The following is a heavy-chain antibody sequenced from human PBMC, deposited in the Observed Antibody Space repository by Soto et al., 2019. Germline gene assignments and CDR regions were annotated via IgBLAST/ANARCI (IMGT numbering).Heavy chain of an antibody. CDR3: ARAPITGTIAFDP. D-gene: IGHD1-7*01. CDR2: TYYRSKWYN. Sequence: SQTLSLTCAISGDSGSSNSAAWNWIRQSPSRGLEWLGRTYYRSKWYNDYAVSVKSRIAINPDTSRNQFSLQLNSVTPEDTAVYYCARAPITGTIAFDPWGQGTLVTVSS. J-gene: IGHJ5*02. V-gene: IGHV6-1*01. CDR1: GDSGSSNSAA.